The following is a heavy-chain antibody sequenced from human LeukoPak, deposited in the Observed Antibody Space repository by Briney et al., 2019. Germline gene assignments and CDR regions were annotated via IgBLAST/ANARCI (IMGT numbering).Heavy chain of an antibody. D-gene: IGHD1-1*01. V-gene: IGHV3-7*01. CDR3: ARDRVQRAFDI. Sequence: GGSLRLSCTASGFTFGDYAMSWFRQAPGKGLEWVANIKQDGSEKYYVDSVKGRFTISRDNAKNSLYLQMNSLRAEDTAVYYCARDRVQRAFDIWGQGTMVTVSS. CDR1: GFTFGDYA. J-gene: IGHJ3*02. CDR2: IKQDGSEK.